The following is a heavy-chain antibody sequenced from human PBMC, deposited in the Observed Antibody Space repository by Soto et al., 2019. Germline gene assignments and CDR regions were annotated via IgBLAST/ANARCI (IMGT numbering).Heavy chain of an antibody. Sequence: GGSLRLSCAASGFTFSDHYMDWVRQAPGKGLEWVGRTRNKANSYTTEYAASVKGRFTISRDDSKNSLYLQMNSLKTEDTAVYYCARVGFRYSSGWSIDYWGQGTLVTVS. CDR2: TRNKANSYTT. D-gene: IGHD6-19*01. J-gene: IGHJ4*02. V-gene: IGHV3-72*01. CDR3: ARVGFRYSSGWSIDY. CDR1: GFTFSDHY.